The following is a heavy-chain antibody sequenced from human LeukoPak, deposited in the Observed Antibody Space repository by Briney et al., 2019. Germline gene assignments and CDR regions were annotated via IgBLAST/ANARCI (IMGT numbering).Heavy chain of an antibody. Sequence: SETLSLTCTVSGGSISRYYWTWIRQPPGKGLEWIGYIHESGSTEYNPSLKSRVTISVDTSKNQFSLKLSSVTAADTAVYYCARGAIVAAGNYYFDYWGQGAPVTVSS. V-gene: IGHV4-59*01. J-gene: IGHJ4*02. CDR3: ARGAIVAAGNYYFDY. CDR2: IHESGST. CDR1: GGSISRYY. D-gene: IGHD6-13*01.